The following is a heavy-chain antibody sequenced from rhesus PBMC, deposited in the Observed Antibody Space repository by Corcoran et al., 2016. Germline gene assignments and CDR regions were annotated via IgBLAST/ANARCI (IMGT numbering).Heavy chain of an antibody. D-gene: IGHD4-4*01. J-gene: IGHJ2*01. V-gene: IGHV4-76*01. CDR3: ARARGLARYFDL. CDR2: IYGRSGGT. Sequence: QVQLQESGPGVVKPSETLSLTCAVSGGSISSGYDWSWIRQPPGKGLEWIGYIYGRSGGTTYNQSLKNRGTISKDASKNQFSLKLSSVTAADTAVYYCARARGLARYFDLWGPGTPITISS. CDR1: GGSISSGYD.